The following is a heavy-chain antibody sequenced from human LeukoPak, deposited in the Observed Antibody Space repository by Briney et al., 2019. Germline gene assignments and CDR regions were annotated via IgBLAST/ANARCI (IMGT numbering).Heavy chain of an antibody. CDR3: ARGDGGNPWDAFDI. Sequence: ASVKVSCKASGYTFSKFGIAWVRRAPGQGLEWMGWISGNNDNPQSAQDLQGRVTVTTDRSTRTAYMELRSLRHDDTAVYYCARGDGGNPWDAFDIWGQGTMVTVSS. CDR2: ISGNNDNP. V-gene: IGHV1-18*01. CDR1: GYTFSKFG. J-gene: IGHJ3*02. D-gene: IGHD4-23*01.